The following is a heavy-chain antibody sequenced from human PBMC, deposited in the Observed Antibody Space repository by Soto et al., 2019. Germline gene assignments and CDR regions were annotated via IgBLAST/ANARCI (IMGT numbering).Heavy chain of an antibody. CDR1: DEIFNTYW. J-gene: IGHJ1*01. CDR3: GRDFGSGHADV. Sequence: PGESLKISCQTSDEIFNTYWITWVRQMPGRGLEWVGRIDPSDSYTTYNPSLKGHVILSVDKSMNTAYVQWTSLRASDTAMYFCGRDFGSGHADVWGQGTLVIVSS. D-gene: IGHD1-26*01. V-gene: IGHV5-10-1*01. CDR2: IDPSDSYT.